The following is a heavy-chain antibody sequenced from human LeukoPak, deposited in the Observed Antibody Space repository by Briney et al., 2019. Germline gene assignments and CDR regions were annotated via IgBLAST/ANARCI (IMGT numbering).Heavy chain of an antibody. CDR2: ISWNSGYI. J-gene: IGHJ4*02. V-gene: IGHV3-9*01. D-gene: IGHD6-19*01. CDR1: GFTFNNYA. Sequence: GGSLRLSCAASGFTFNNYAMHWVRQAPGKGLEWLSIISWNSGYIGYADSVKGRSTISRDNAKKSLDLQMNSLRAEDTAFYYCAKVRGTYSSGYFFDYWGQGTLVTVSS. CDR3: AKVRGTYSSGYFFDY.